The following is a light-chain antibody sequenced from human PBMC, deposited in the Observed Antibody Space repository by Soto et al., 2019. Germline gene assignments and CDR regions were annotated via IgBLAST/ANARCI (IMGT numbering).Light chain of an antibody. CDR1: QSVSSSY. CDR3: QQWGT. Sequence: EIVLTQSPATLSLSPGERATLSCGASQSVSSSYLAWYQQKPGLAPRLLIYDASSRATGIPDRCIGSESGTDFTLTISRLEPEDFAVYYCQQWGTFGQGTKLESK. V-gene: IGKV3D-20*01. J-gene: IGKJ2*01. CDR2: DAS.